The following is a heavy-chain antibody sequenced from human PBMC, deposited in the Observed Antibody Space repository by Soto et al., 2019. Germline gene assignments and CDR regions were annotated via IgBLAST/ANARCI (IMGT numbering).Heavy chain of an antibody. CDR3: AVDSSGYYYVDY. D-gene: IGHD3-22*01. Sequence: GGSLRLSCAASGFTFSSYSMNWVRQAPGKGLEWVSSISSSSSYIYYADSVKGRFTISRDNAKNSLYLQMNSLRAEDTAVYYCAVDSSGYYYVDYWGQGTLVTVSS. J-gene: IGHJ4*02. V-gene: IGHV3-21*01. CDR2: ISSSSSYI. CDR1: GFTFSSYS.